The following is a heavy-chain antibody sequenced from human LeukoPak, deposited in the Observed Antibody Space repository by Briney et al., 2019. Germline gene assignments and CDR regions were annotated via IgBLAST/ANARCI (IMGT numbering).Heavy chain of an antibody. CDR1: GFTFSRNW. Sequence: GGSLRLSCEASGFTFSRNWMTWVRQAPGKGLEWVANIRQDGNEKYYVDSVKGRFTISRDNAKNSLYLQMNCLRAEDTAVYYCASGGVVGPSTYWFYDLWGRGTRVTVSS. V-gene: IGHV3-7*01. J-gene: IGHJ2*01. CDR3: ASGGVVGPSTYWFYDL. D-gene: IGHD1-26*01. CDR2: IRQDGNEK.